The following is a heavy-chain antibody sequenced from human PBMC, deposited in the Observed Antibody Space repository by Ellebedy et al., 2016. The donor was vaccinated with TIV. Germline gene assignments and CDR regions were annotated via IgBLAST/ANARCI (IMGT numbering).Heavy chain of an antibody. Sequence: ASVKVSCXASGGTFSSYTISWVRQAPGQRLEWMGGIIPIFGTANYAQKFQDRVTITADESTRTAYMELSSLRSEDTAVYYCARDFLRAPDGSESYNNWFDPWGQGTLVTVSS. D-gene: IGHD3-10*01. V-gene: IGHV1-69*13. J-gene: IGHJ5*02. CDR1: GGTFSSYT. CDR2: IIPIFGTA. CDR3: ARDFLRAPDGSESYNNWFDP.